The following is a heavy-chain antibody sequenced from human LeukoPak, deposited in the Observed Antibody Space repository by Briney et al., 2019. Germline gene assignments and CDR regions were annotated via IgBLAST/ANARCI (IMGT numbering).Heavy chain of an antibody. D-gene: IGHD3-16*01. CDR1: GGSISSSSYY. CDR3: ARHGGLTQSLAFDI. CDR2: IYYSGRT. Sequence: SETLSLTCTVSGGSISSSSYYWGWIRQTPRKGLEWIGSIYYSGRTYYNPSLKSRVTISVDTSKNQFSLKLSSVTAADTAVYYCARHGGLTQSLAFDIWGQGTMVTVSS. J-gene: IGHJ3*02. V-gene: IGHV4-39*01.